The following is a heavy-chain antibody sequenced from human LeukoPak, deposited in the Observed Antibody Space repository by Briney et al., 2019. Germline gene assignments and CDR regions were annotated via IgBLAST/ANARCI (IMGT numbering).Heavy chain of an antibody. CDR2: ISPTGSTT. J-gene: IGHJ4*02. Sequence: GGSLRLSCTASGLSFSGHWMHWARQLPGKGLVWVSRISPTGSTTSYADSVKGRFTVSRDNAKNTLYLQVNNLRAEDTAVYYCARGPNSNWSGLDFWGQGTLLTVSS. CDR3: ARGPNSNWSGLDF. CDR1: GLSFSGHW. V-gene: IGHV3-74*01. D-gene: IGHD6-6*01.